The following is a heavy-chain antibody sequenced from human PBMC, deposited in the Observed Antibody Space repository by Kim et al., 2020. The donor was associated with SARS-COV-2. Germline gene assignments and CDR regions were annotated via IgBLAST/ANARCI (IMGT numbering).Heavy chain of an antibody. J-gene: IGHJ5*01. CDR3: AKGGGWGSSSWFGY. V-gene: IGHV3-9*01. D-gene: IGHD6-13*01. Sequence: ADSVKGRFTISRDTAKNSLYLQMNSLRAEDTALYYCAKGGGWGSSSWFGYWGQGTLVTVSS.